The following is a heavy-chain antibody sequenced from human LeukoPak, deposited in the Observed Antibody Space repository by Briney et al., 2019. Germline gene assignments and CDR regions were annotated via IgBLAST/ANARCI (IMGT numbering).Heavy chain of an antibody. CDR3: ARRRLGYCSSTSCPSPPNWFDP. J-gene: IGHJ5*02. D-gene: IGHD2-2*01. CDR2: MNPNSGNT. Sequence: ASVKVSCKASGYTFTSYDINWVRQATGQGLEWMGWMNPNSGNTGYAQKFQGRVTITRNTSISTAYMELSSLRSEDTAVYYCARRRLGYCSSTSCPSPPNWFDPWGQGTLVTVSS. CDR1: GYTFTSYD. V-gene: IGHV1-8*03.